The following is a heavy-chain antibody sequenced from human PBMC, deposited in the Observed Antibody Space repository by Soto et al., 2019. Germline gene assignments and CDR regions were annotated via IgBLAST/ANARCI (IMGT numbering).Heavy chain of an antibody. Sequence: LPETLSLTCSVSDDSINSDKYYWGWIRQPPGKGLEWIGSIYYRGNAYYNPSLQTRVTISLDKSKSQFSLKLNSVTAADSAVYFCARLEGLATISYCFDFWGPGALVTVAS. CDR1: DDSINSDKYY. CDR2: IYYRGNA. J-gene: IGHJ4*02. V-gene: IGHV4-39*01. D-gene: IGHD3-9*01. CDR3: ARLEGLATISYCFDF.